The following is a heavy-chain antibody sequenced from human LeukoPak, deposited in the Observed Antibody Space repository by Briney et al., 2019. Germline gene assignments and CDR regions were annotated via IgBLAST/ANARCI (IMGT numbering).Heavy chain of an antibody. J-gene: IGHJ4*02. CDR1: GFTFSNYW. Sequence: GVSLRLSCAASGFTFSNYWMHWVRQAPGKGLVWVSRINSDGSSTRYADSVKGRFTISRDNAKNTLYLQMNSLRAEDTAVYYCGRELDWLPTLDYWGQGTLVTVSS. V-gene: IGHV3-74*01. D-gene: IGHD3-9*01. CDR2: INSDGSST. CDR3: GRELDWLPTLDY.